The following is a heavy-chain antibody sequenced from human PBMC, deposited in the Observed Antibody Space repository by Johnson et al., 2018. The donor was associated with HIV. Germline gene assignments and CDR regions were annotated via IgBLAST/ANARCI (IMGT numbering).Heavy chain of an antibody. CDR1: GFTFSSYA. D-gene: IGHD5-18*01. J-gene: IGHJ3*02. CDR3: ARGGRGYSYSYAFDI. V-gene: IGHV3-64*01. Sequence: VQLVESGGGLVQPGGSLRLYCAASGFTFSSYAMHWVRQAAGKGLEYVSAISSNGGSTYYANSVKGRFTISRDNSKNTLYLQMGSLRAEDMAVYYCARGGRGYSYSYAFDIWGQGTMVTVSS. CDR2: ISSNGGST.